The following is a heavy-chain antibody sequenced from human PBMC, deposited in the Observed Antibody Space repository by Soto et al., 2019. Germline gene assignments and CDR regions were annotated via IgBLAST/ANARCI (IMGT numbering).Heavy chain of an antibody. CDR2: INHSGST. CDR3: ARGRMIVVQLYNWFDP. Sequence: SETLSLTCAVYGGSFSGYYWSWIRQPPGKGLEWIGEINHSGSTDYNPSLKSRVTISVDTSKNQFSLKLSSVTAADTAVYYCARGRMIVVQLYNWFDPWGQGTLVTVSS. J-gene: IGHJ5*02. V-gene: IGHV4-34*01. D-gene: IGHD3-22*01. CDR1: GGSFSGYY.